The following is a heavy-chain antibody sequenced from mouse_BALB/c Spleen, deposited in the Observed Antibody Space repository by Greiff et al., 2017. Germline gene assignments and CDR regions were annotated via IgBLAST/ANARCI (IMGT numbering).Heavy chain of an antibody. Sequence: QVQLQQSGPGLVAPSQSLSITCTVSGFSLTGYGVNWVRQPPGKGLEWLGMIWGDGSTDYNSALKSRLSISKDNSKSQVFLKMNSLQTDDTARYYCATGYYYGSSYPYYAMDYWGQGTSVTVSS. CDR3: ATGYYYGSSYPYYAMDY. CDR1: GFSLTGYG. CDR2: IWGDGST. J-gene: IGHJ4*01. D-gene: IGHD1-1*01. V-gene: IGHV2-6-7*01.